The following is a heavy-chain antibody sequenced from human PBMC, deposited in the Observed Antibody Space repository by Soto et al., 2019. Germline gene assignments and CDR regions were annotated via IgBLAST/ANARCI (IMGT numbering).Heavy chain of an antibody. Sequence: GGSLRLSCAASGFTFSSYWMSWVRQAPGKGLEWVANIKQDGSEKYYVDSVKGRFTISRDNAKNSLYLQMNSLRAEDTAVYYCARDLAVAGRYYYGMDVWGQGTTVTVSS. CDR2: IKQDGSEK. CDR3: ARDLAVAGRYYYGMDV. J-gene: IGHJ6*02. CDR1: GFTFSSYW. D-gene: IGHD6-19*01. V-gene: IGHV3-7*01.